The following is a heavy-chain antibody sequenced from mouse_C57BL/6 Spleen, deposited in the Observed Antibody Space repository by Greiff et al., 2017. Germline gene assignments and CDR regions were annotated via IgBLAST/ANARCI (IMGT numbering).Heavy chain of an antibody. CDR2: IDPSDSYT. Sequence: QVQLKQPGAELVKPGASVKLSCKASGYTFTSYWMQWVKQRPGQGLEWIGEIDPSDSYTNYNQKFKGKATLTVDTSSSTAYMQLSSLTSEDSAVYYCARDGHGDYAMDYWGQGTSVTVSS. J-gene: IGHJ4*01. CDR1: GYTFTSYW. V-gene: IGHV1-50*01. D-gene: IGHD2-2*01. CDR3: ARDGHGDYAMDY.